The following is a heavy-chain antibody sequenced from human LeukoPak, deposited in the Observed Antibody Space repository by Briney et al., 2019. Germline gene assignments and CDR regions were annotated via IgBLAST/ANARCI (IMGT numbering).Heavy chain of an antibody. D-gene: IGHD6-13*01. J-gene: IGHJ4*02. CDR2: ISYSGST. CDR3: ARGGGRGYIAAAGTLHN. V-gene: IGHV4-59*08. Sequence: SETLSLTCTVSGGSISSYYWSWIRQPPGKGLEWIGYISYSGSTSYNPSLKSRVTISVDTSKNQFSLKLSSVTAADTAVYYCARGGGRGYIAAAGTLHNWGQGTLVTVSS. CDR1: GGSISSYY.